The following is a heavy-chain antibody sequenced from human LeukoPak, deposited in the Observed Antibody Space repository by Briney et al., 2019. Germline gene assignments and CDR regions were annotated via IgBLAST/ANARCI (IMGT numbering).Heavy chain of an antibody. CDR1: GGSISSSSYY. CDR3: ARRGYSNGSFDS. J-gene: IGHJ4*02. D-gene: IGHD5-18*01. Sequence: PSETLSLTCTVSGGSISSSSYYWGWIRQPPGKGLEWIGSIYYSGSTYYNPSLKSRVTISVDTSKNQFSLKLSSVTAADTAVYYCARRGYSNGSFDSWGQGTLVTVSS. CDR2: IYYSGST. V-gene: IGHV4-39*01.